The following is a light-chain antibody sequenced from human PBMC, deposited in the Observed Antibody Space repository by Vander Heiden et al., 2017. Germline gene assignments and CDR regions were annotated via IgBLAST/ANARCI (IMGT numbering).Light chain of an antibody. CDR2: RDS. Sequence: SYELTQPLSVSAALGQTARITGGGNNIGSKNVHWYQQKPGQAPVLVIYRDSNRPSGIPERFSGSNSGNTATLTISRAQAGDEADYYCQVWDSSTVVFGGGTKLTVL. J-gene: IGLJ2*01. CDR1: NIGSKN. V-gene: IGLV3-9*01. CDR3: QVWDSSTVV.